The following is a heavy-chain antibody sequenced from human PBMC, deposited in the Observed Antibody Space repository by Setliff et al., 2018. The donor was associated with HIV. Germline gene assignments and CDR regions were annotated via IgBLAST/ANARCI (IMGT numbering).Heavy chain of an antibody. V-gene: IGHV3-74*03. CDR2: VNSDGSSK. Sequence: GGSLRLSCAASGFTLEKYWMHWVRQAPGKGLVWVSRVNSDGSSKTYADSVKGRFTISRDNSKNTLYLQMNSLRAEDTAVYYCARDVDHMMDVWGQGTTVTVSS. J-gene: IGHJ6*02. CDR3: ARDVDHMMDV. CDR1: GFTLEKYW.